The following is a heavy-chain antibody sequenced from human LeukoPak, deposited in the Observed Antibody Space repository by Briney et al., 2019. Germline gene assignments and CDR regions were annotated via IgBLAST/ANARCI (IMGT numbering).Heavy chain of an antibody. V-gene: IGHV1-2*06. D-gene: IGHD6-19*01. CDR3: AREIGYSSGGY. CDR2: INPNSGGT. Sequence: ASVKVSCTASGYTFTDYYIYWVRQAPGQGLEWMGRINPNSGGTNYAQKFQGRATMTRDTSISTAYMELRNLRSDDTAVYYCAREIGYSSGGYWGQGTLVTVSS. J-gene: IGHJ4*02. CDR1: GYTFTDYY.